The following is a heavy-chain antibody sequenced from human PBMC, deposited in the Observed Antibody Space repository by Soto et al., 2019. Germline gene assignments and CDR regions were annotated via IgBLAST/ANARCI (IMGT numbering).Heavy chain of an antibody. J-gene: IGHJ4*02. CDR3: ARGLYYYGSGSPPPTFDH. D-gene: IGHD3-10*01. CDR1: GGSFSGYY. V-gene: IGHV4-34*01. CDR2: INHSGST. Sequence: PSETLSLTCAVYGGSFSGYYWSWIRQPPGKGLEWIGEINHSGSTNYNPSLKSRVTISVDTSKNQFSLKLSSVTAADTAVYYCARGLYYYGSGSPPPTFDHWGQGTLVTVSS.